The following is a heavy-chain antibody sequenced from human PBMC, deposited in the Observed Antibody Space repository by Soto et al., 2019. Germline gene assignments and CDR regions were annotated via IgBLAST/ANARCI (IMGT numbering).Heavy chain of an antibody. CDR1: GGSISTYF. Sequence: PSETLSLTCTVSGGSISTYFRSWIRQPPGKGLEWIGYIYYSGSTNYNPSLKSRVTISVDTSKNQFSLKLSSVTAADTAVYYCGRLKGDYGSGSYFVDYWGQGTLVTVSS. CDR3: GRLKGDYGSGSYFVDY. D-gene: IGHD3-10*01. J-gene: IGHJ4*02. CDR2: IYYSGST. V-gene: IGHV4-59*08.